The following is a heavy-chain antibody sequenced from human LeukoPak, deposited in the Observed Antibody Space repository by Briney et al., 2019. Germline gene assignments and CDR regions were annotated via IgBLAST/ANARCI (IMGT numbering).Heavy chain of an antibody. D-gene: IGHD2-15*01. CDR1: GFTFSSYS. Sequence: GGSLRLSCAASGFTFSSYSMNWVRQAPGKGLEWVSYISSSSSTIYYADSVKGRFTISRDNAKNSLYLQMNSLRAEDTAVYYCARALHQTTSGGRRIYYSDYWGQGTLVTVSS. J-gene: IGHJ4*02. V-gene: IGHV3-48*04. CDR2: ISSSSSTI. CDR3: ARALHQTTSGGRRIYYSDY.